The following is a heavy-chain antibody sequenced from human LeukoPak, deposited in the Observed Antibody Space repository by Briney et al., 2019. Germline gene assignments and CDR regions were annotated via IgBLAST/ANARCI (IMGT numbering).Heavy chain of an antibody. CDR1: GGSISSSNW. CDR3: ALGSAGIAAAGTAYFDY. D-gene: IGHD6-13*01. Sequence: SGTLSLTCAVSGGSISSSNWWSWVRQPPGKGLEWIGEINHSGSTNYNPSLKSRVTISVDTSKNQFSLKLSSVTAADTAVYYCALGSAGIAAAGTAYFDYWGQGTLVTVSS. CDR2: INHSGST. V-gene: IGHV4-4*02. J-gene: IGHJ4*02.